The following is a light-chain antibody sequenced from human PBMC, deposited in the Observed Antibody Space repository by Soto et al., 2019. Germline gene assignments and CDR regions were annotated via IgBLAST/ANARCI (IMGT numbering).Light chain of an antibody. CDR2: KGT. Sequence: QSALAQPASVSGSPGQSITISCTGTSDDVGAYNSVSWYQQLPHKAPQVILYKGTQQPSGVSSRFSGSTSGNAASLTISGLQADDEADYFCCSSAPESTYVFGTGTKVTV. CDR3: CSSAPESTYV. CDR1: SDDVGAYNS. V-gene: IGLV2-23*01. J-gene: IGLJ1*01.